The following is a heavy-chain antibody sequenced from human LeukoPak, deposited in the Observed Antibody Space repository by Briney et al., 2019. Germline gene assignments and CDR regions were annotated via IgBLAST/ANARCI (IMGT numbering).Heavy chain of an antibody. CDR3: ARSARFGDY. Sequence: SETLSLTCTVSGGSISSSSYYWGWIRQPPGKGLEWIGEINHSGSTNYNPSLKSRVTISVDTSKNQFSLKLSSVTAADTAVYYCARSARFGDYWGQGTLVTVSS. CDR1: GGSISSSSYY. CDR2: INHSGST. J-gene: IGHJ4*02. D-gene: IGHD3-10*01. V-gene: IGHV4-39*07.